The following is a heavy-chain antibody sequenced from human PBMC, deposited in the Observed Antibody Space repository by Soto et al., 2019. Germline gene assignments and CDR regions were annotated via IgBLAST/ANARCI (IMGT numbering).Heavy chain of an antibody. CDR2: ISSSGSTI. D-gene: IGHD2-2*01. J-gene: IGHJ6*02. CDR1: GFTFSDYY. V-gene: IGHV3-11*01. Sequence: GSLRLSCAASGFTFSDYYMSWIRQAPGKGLEWVSYISSSGSTIYYADSVKGRFTISRDNAKNSLYLQMNSLRAEDTAVYYCARDVQAYCSSTSCPSYGMDVWGQGTTVTVSS. CDR3: ARDVQAYCSSTSCPSYGMDV.